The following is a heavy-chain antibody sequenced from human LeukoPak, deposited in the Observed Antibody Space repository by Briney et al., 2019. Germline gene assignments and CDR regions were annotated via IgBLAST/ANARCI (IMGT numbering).Heavy chain of an antibody. D-gene: IGHD2-2*02. V-gene: IGHV3-23*01. CDR1: GVTFTNYA. CDR2: FTGRPGRT. J-gene: IGHJ4*02. CDR3: AKDHLLCTSTSCYIDYFDS. Sequence: PGGSLRLSCETSGVTFTNYAMSWGRQAPGKGLEWGSAFTGRPGRTYYADSVRGRFTISRDTSKNTLFLQMSSLRVEDTAIYYCAKDHLLCTSTSCYIDYFDSWGRGTLVSVSP.